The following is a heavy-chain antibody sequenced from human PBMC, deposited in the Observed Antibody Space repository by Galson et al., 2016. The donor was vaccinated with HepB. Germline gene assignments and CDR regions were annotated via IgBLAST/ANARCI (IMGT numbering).Heavy chain of an antibody. CDR3: ARRPLNSVWVYWYYDL. V-gene: IGHV3-48*04. Sequence: SLRLSCAVSGFTFRNYSMNWVRQAPGKGLEWVSYIKSNSRTIYYANSVKGRFIISRDNAKNSLYLHMDSLRAEDTAVYYCARRPLNSVWVYWYYDLWGRGTLVTVSS. D-gene: IGHD6-19*01. CDR2: IKSNSRTI. CDR1: GFTFRNYS. J-gene: IGHJ2*01.